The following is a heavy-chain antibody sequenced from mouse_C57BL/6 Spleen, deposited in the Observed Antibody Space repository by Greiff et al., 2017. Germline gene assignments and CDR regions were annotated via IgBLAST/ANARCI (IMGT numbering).Heavy chain of an antibody. CDR2: FYPGSGSI. Sequence: QVQLKESGAELVKPGASVKLSCKASGYTFTEYTIHWVKQRSGQGLEWIGWFYPGSGSIKYNEKFKDKATLTADKSSSTVYMELSRLTSEDSAVYFCARHEGKPPYDYHYFDDWGQGTTLTVSS. CDR1: GYTFTEYT. CDR3: ARHEGKPPYDYHYFDD. V-gene: IGHV1-62-2*01. J-gene: IGHJ2*01. D-gene: IGHD2-4*01.